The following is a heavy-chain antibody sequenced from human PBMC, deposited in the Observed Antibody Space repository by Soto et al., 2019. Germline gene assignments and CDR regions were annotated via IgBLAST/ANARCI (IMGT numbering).Heavy chain of an antibody. V-gene: IGHV4-39*01. D-gene: IGHD3-22*01. CDR2: IYYSGST. CDR1: GGSISSSSYY. CDR3: ARHVYYYDSSGYYGNDAFDI. J-gene: IGHJ3*02. Sequence: SETLSLTCTVSGGSISSSSYYWGWIRQPPGKGLEWIGSIYYSGSTYYNPSLKSRVTISVDTSKNQFSLKLSSVTAADTAVYYFARHVYYYDSSGYYGNDAFDIWGQGTMVTVSS.